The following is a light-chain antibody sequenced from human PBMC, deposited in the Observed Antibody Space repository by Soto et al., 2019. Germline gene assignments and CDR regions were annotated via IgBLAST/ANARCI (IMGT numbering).Light chain of an antibody. Sequence: EIVLTQSPASVSLYPGERGTLSCRASQSVDSHLVWYQQKPGQAPRLLIFAASNRATGIPVRFSGSGSGTDFTLAINRLEPDDFAVYYCQQRSDWPITFGQGTRLEIK. CDR2: AAS. J-gene: IGKJ5*01. CDR3: QQRSDWPIT. CDR1: QSVDSH. V-gene: IGKV3-11*01.